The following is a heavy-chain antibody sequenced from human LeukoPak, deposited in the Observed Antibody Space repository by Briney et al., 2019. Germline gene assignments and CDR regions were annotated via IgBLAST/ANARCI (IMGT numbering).Heavy chain of an antibody. J-gene: IGHJ6*02. CDR2: INPNSGGT. Sequence: ASVKVSCKASGYTFTSYYMHWVRQAPGQGLEWMGWINPNSGGTNYAQKFQGWVTMTRDTSISTAYMELGRLRSDDTAVYYCAREDSRSYFDYYYGMDVWGQGTTVTVSS. CDR1: GYTFTSYY. CDR3: AREDSRSYFDYYYGMDV. V-gene: IGHV1-2*04. D-gene: IGHD1-26*01.